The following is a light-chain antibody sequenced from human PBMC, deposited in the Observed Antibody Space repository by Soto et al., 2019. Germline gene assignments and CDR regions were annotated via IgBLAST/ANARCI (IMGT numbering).Light chain of an antibody. CDR1: QSVSSSY. J-gene: IGKJ1*01. CDR3: QQYGSFPLT. Sequence: ESVLTQSPGILSLSPGERATLSCRASQSVSSSYSAWYQQKPGQAPRLLIYGASSRATGIPDRFSGSGSGTDFTLTISRLEPEDLAVYYCQQYGSFPLTFGQGTKVDIK. V-gene: IGKV3-20*01. CDR2: GAS.